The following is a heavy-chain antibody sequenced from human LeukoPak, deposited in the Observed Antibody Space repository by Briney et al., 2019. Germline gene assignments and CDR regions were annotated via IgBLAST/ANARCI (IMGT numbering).Heavy chain of an antibody. Sequence: PGGSLRLSCAASGFTFSSYWMHWVRQAPGKGLEWVSAISGSGGSTYYADSVKGRFTISRDNSKNTLYLQMNSLRAEDTAVYYCAKLAVSNDYSNYRSVDYWGQGTLVTVSS. V-gene: IGHV3-23*01. J-gene: IGHJ4*02. CDR2: ISGSGGST. CDR3: AKLAVSNDYSNYRSVDY. D-gene: IGHD4-11*01. CDR1: GFTFSSYW.